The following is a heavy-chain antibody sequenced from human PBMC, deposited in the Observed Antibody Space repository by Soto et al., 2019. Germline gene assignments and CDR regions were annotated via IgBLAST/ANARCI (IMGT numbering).Heavy chain of an antibody. Sequence: GASVKVSCKASGYIFTDYYMHWVRQAPGQGLGWMGWINPNSGGTNYAQKFQGWVTMTRDTSISTAYMELSRLRSGDTAVYYCAGDGGLRTYYYDSSGYYDGRNWFDPWGQGTLVTVSS. CDR2: INPNSGGT. D-gene: IGHD3-22*01. CDR3: AGDGGLRTYYYDSSGYYDGRNWFDP. V-gene: IGHV1-2*04. J-gene: IGHJ5*02. CDR1: GYIFTDYY.